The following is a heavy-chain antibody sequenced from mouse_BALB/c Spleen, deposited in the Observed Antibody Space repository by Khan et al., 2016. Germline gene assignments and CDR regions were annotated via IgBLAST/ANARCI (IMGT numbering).Heavy chain of an antibody. CDR3: ARIKKIVSTYFDY. CDR1: GYTFTSYW. Sequence: QVQLQQSGAELVKAGASVKMSCKASGYTFTSYWMHWVKQRLGQGLEWFAETNPTNGRTYYNEKFKSKATLTVDNSSSTAYMLLRGPTFEDSAVYYCARIKKIVSTYFDYWGQGTTLTVSS. D-gene: IGHD2-5*01. CDR2: TNPTNGRT. V-gene: IGHV1S81*02. J-gene: IGHJ2*01.